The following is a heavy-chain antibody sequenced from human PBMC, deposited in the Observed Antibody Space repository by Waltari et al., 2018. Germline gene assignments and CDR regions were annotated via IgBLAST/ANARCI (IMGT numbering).Heavy chain of an antibody. Sequence: EVQLVESGGGLIQPGGCLRRSCAVPGVPVNSNYMSWVRQAPGKGLEWVSVIYSGGSTYYADSVKGRFTISRDNSNNTLYLQMNSLRAEDTAVYYCAGCRPLDFYFDYWGQGNLVTVSS. J-gene: IGHJ4*02. CDR1: GVPVNSNY. V-gene: IGHV3-53*01. CDR2: IYSGGST. CDR3: AGCRPLDFYFDY.